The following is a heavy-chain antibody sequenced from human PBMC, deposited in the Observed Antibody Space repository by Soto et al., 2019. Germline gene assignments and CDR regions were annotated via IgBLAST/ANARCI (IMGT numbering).Heavy chain of an antibody. J-gene: IGHJ3*02. V-gene: IGHV4-59*08. Sequence: SETLSLTCTVSGGSISSYYWSWIRQPPGKGLEWIGYIYYSGSTNYNPSLKSRVTISVDTSKNQFSLKLSSVTAADTAVYYCASLTQQWLAGLTSGDAFDIWGQGTMVTVSS. CDR1: GGSISSYY. CDR2: IYYSGST. D-gene: IGHD6-19*01. CDR3: ASLTQQWLAGLTSGDAFDI.